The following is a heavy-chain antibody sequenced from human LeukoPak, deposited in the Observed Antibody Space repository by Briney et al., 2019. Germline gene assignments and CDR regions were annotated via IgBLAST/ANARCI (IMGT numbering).Heavy chain of an antibody. D-gene: IGHD3-9*01. CDR1: GFNFSSYW. V-gene: IGHV3-7*01. Sequence: GGSLRLSCVVSGFNFSSYWMNWVRQAPGKGLEWVANIRQDGSDKYYVDSVKGRFTISRDNAKTSLYLQMNSLRAEDTAVYYCARRSYYDVLTDYSPRAFDIWGQGTMVTVSS. CDR3: ARRSYYDVLTDYSPRAFDI. J-gene: IGHJ3*02. CDR2: IRQDGSDK.